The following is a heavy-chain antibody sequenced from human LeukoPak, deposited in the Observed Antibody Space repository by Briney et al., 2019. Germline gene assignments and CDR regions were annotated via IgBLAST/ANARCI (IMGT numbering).Heavy chain of an antibody. CDR1: GFTFSSYS. Sequence: PGGSLRLSCAASGFTFSSYSMNWVRQAPGKGLEWVSYISSSSSTIYYADSVKGRFTISRDNAKNSLYLQMNSLRAEDTAVYYCARADGKAAAVFDYWGQGTLVTASS. D-gene: IGHD6-13*01. V-gene: IGHV3-48*04. CDR2: ISSSSSTI. CDR3: ARADGKAAAVFDY. J-gene: IGHJ4*02.